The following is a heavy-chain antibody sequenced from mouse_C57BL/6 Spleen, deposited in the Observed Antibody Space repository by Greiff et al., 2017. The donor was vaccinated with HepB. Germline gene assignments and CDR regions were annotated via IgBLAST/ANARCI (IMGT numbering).Heavy chain of an antibody. CDR1: GYSITSGYY. V-gene: IGHV3-6*01. J-gene: IGHJ4*01. CDR2: ISYDGSN. CDR3: ARDSRYYAMDY. D-gene: IGHD6-2*01. Sequence: DVQLQESGPGLVKPSQSLSLTCSVTGYSITSGYYWNWIRQFPGNKLEWMGYISYDGSNNYNPSLKNRISITRDTSKNQFFLKLNSVTTEDTATYYCARDSRYYAMDYWGQGTSVTVSS.